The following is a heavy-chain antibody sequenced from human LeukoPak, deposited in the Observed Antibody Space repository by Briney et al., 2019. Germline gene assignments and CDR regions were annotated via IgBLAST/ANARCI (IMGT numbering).Heavy chain of an antibody. CDR1: GGSISSYY. Sequence: SETLSLTCTVSGGSISSYYWGWIRQPPGKGLEWIGYIYYSGSTNYNPSLKSRVTISVDTSKNQFSLKLSSVTAADTAVYYCARCAARPEHYYYYMDVWGKGTTVTVSS. V-gene: IGHV4-59*01. CDR3: ARCAARPEHYYYYMDV. D-gene: IGHD6-6*01. CDR2: IYYSGST. J-gene: IGHJ6*03.